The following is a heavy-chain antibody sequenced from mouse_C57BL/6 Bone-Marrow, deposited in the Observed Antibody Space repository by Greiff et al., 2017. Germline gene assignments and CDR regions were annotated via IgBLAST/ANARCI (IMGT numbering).Heavy chain of an antibody. CDR1: GFTFSDYG. D-gene: IGHD1-1*01. J-gene: IGHJ4*01. CDR2: ISSGSSTI. CDR3: ARKITTVVAMDY. Sequence: EVKLMESGGGLVKPGGSLKLSCAASGFTFSDYGMHWVRQAPEKGLEWVAYISSGSSTIYYADTVKGRFTISRDNAKNTLFLQMTSLRSEDTAMYYCARKITTVVAMDYWGQGTSVTVSS. V-gene: IGHV5-17*01.